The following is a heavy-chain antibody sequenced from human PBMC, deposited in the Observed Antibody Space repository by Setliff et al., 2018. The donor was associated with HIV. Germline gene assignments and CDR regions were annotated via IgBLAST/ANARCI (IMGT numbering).Heavy chain of an antibody. CDR1: GYTFNNYG. V-gene: IGHV1-18*01. J-gene: IGHJ4*02. CDR2: INTHSGYT. CDR3: ARGKTWLRFLDY. Sequence: ASVKVSYKASGYTFNNYGISWERQAPGQGLEWMGWINTHSGYTNYAQNVQGRVTVTMDTSTSTAYMELRSLKSDDTAVYYCARGKTWLRFLDYWGQGTLVTVSS. D-gene: IGHD5-12*01.